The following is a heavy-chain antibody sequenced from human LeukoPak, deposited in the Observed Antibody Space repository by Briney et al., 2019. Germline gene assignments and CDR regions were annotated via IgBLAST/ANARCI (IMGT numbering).Heavy chain of an antibody. CDR2: ISYDGSNK. J-gene: IGHJ4*02. CDR1: GFNFRSYG. Sequence: GSLRLSCAASGFNFRSYGMHWVRQAPGKGLEWVAIISYDGSNKNYADSVKGRLTISRDNSNNMPFLQLNSLRTDDTAVYFCAPAYSSGWADYWGQGTLVTVSS. D-gene: IGHD6-19*01. V-gene: IGHV3-30*19. CDR3: APAYSSGWADY.